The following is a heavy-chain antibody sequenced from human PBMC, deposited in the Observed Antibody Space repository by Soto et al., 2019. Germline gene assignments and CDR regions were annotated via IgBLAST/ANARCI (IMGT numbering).Heavy chain of an antibody. D-gene: IGHD3-3*01. V-gene: IGHV5-10-1*01. CDR1: GYSFTSYW. J-gene: IGHJ6*02. CDR3: ARRHYDFWSGYTDGMDV. Sequence: PWESLKISCKGSGYSFTSYWISWVRQMPGKGLEWMGRIDPSDSYTNYSPSFQGHVTISADKSISTAYLQWSSLKASDTAMYYCARRHYDFWSGYTDGMDVWGQGTPLTVSS. CDR2: IDPSDSYT.